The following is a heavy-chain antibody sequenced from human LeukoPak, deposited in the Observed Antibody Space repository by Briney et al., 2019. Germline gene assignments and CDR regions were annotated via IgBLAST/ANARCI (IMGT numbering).Heavy chain of an antibody. D-gene: IGHD2-21*02. CDR1: GGSFSGYY. J-gene: IGHJ4*02. CDR2: INHSGST. CDR3: ARAPLYCGGDCYAFDY. V-gene: IGHV4-34*01. Sequence: SETLSLTCAVYGGSFSGYYWSWIRQPPGKGLEWIGEINHSGSTNYNPSLKSRVTISVDTSKNQFSLKLSSVTAADTAVYHCARAPLYCGGDCYAFDYWGQGTLVTVSS.